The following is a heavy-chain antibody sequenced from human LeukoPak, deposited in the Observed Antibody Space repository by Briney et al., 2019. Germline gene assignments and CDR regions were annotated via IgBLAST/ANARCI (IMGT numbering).Heavy chain of an antibody. CDR2: IYYSGST. CDR3: AAYSYYYGMDV. J-gene: IGHJ6*02. D-gene: IGHD4-11*01. V-gene: IGHV4-59*01. CDR1: GGSFSCYF. Sequence: SETLSLTCAVYGGSFSCYFWSWIRQPPGKGLEWIGYIYYSGSTNYNPSLKSRVTISVDTSKNQFSLKLSSVTAADTAVYYCAAYSYYYGMDVWGQGTTVTVSS.